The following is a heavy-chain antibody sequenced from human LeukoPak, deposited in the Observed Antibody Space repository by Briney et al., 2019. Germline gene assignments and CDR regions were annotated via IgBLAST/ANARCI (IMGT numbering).Heavy chain of an antibody. Sequence: SQTLSLTCTVSGGSISSGDYYWSWIRQPPGKGLEWIGYTYYSGSTYYNPSLKSRVTISVDTSKNQFSLKLSSVTAADTAVYYCARDPGSEIDYWGQGTLLTVSS. CDR1: GGSISSGDYY. J-gene: IGHJ4*02. CDR2: TYYSGST. V-gene: IGHV4-30-4*08. CDR3: ARDPGSEIDY.